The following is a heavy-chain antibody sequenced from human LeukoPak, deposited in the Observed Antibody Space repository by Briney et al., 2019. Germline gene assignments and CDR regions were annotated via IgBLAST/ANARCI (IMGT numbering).Heavy chain of an antibody. CDR2: LYYSGST. D-gene: IGHD3-10*01. Sequence: SETLSLTCTVSGGSISSYYWSWIRQPPGKGLEWIGYLYYSGSTNYNPSLKSRVTISVDTSKNQFSLKLTSVTAADTAVYYCARAGPGYSFDYWGQGTPVTVSS. CDR3: ARAGPGYSFDY. V-gene: IGHV4-59*08. J-gene: IGHJ4*02. CDR1: GGSISSYY.